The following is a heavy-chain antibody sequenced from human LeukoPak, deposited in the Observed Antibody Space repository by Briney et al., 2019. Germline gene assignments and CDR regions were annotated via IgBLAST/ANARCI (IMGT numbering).Heavy chain of an antibody. V-gene: IGHV3-7*03. CDR3: ARGKYPDNDDYMDV. J-gene: IGHJ6*03. Sequence: GGSLRLSCAASGFTFSSYWMSWVRQAPGKGLEWVANIKQDGSEKYYVDSVKGRFTISRDNAKNSLYLQMNSLRAEDTALYYCARGKYPDNDDYMDVWGKGTTVIVSS. CDR2: IKQDGSEK. CDR1: GFTFSSYW. D-gene: IGHD1-1*01.